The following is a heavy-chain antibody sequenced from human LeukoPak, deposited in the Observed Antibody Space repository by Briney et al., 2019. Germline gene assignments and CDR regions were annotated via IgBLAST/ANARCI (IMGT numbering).Heavy chain of an antibody. J-gene: IGHJ3*02. CDR2: ISSRSSAM. D-gene: IGHD6-19*01. Sequence: GGSLRLSCAASGFTFSRYSLNWVRQAPGKGLEWVSYISSRSSAMYYADSVKGRFTISRDNVKNSLYLQMNSLRAEDTAIYYCAFRAGTVILPATYAFDIWGQGTMVTVSS. CDR1: GFTFSRYS. V-gene: IGHV3-48*01. CDR3: AFRAGTVILPATYAFDI.